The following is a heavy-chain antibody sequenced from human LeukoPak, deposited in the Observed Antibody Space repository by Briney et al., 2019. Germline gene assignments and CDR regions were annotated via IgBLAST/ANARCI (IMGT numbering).Heavy chain of an antibody. Sequence: GGPLRLSCAASGLTFSTYRMNWVRQAPGRGLEGLSYISSGSNTIFYADSVKGRFTISRDNAKNSLFLQVNSLRDEDTAVYYCGRGSYYAPYYFDYWGQGTLVTVSS. D-gene: IGHD1-26*01. CDR2: ISSGSNTI. V-gene: IGHV3-48*02. CDR1: GLTFSTYR. J-gene: IGHJ4*02. CDR3: GRGSYYAPYYFDY.